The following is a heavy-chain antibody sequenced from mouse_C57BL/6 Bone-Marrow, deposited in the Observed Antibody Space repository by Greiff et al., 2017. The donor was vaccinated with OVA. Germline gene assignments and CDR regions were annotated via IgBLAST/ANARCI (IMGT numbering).Heavy chain of an antibody. CDR3: ARNRGYYYGSNWYFDV. Sequence: VQGVESGPGLVAPSQSLSITCTVSGFSLTSYAISWVRQPPGKGLEWLGVIWPGGGTNYNSALKYRLSISKDNSKSQFFLQMNSLHTDYTARYYCARNRGYYYGSNWYFDVWGTGTTVTVSS. J-gene: IGHJ1*03. V-gene: IGHV2-9-1*01. CDR1: GFSLTSYA. CDR2: IWPGGGT. D-gene: IGHD1-1*01.